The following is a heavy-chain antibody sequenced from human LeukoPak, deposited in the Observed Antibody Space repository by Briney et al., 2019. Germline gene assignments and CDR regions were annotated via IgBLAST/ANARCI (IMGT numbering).Heavy chain of an antibody. CDR3: AAYRFPGIAARQNWFDP. Sequence: SETLSLTCTVSGGSISSYYWSWIRQPPGKGLEWIGNIYYSGSTNYNPSLKSRVTISVDTSKNQSSLKLSSVTAADTAVYYCAAYRFPGIAARQNWFDPWGQGTLVTVSS. CDR1: GGSISSYY. J-gene: IGHJ5*02. V-gene: IGHV4-59*01. D-gene: IGHD6-6*01. CDR2: IYYSGST.